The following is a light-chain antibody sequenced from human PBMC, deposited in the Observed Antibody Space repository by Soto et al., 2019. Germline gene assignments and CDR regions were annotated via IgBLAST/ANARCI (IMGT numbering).Light chain of an antibody. V-gene: IGKV3-15*01. Sequence: ETVMTQSPATLSVSPGEGATLSCRASQSVSRNLAWYQQKPGQAPRLLIYGASARATGIPARFSGSGSGTEFTLTIRSLQSEDFAVYYCQQYNNWPHTFGQGTSLEIK. CDR2: GAS. CDR1: QSVSRN. J-gene: IGKJ2*01. CDR3: QQYNNWPHT.